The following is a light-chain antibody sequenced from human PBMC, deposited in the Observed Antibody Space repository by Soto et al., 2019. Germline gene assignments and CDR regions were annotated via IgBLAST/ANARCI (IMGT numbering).Light chain of an antibody. Sequence: DIPMTQSPPSLSASVGDTVTITCRASQAINGYLAWYQQKPGEVPKLLIYHASTLQPGVPSRFTGGGSGAAYTLTISGLQPEDVATYFCQNYKSALFVFDPGSKVSIK. V-gene: IGKV1-27*01. CDR2: HAS. CDR3: QNYKSALFV. J-gene: IGKJ3*01. CDR1: QAINGY.